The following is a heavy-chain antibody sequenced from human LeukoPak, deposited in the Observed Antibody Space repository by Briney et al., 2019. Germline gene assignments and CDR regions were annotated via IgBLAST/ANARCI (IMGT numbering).Heavy chain of an antibody. Sequence: GGSLRLSCAASGFTFSSYGMHWVRQAPGKGLEWVAFIRYDGSNKYYADSVKGRFTISRDNSKNTLYLQMNSLRAEDTAVYYCARRAVIAVAGTIDYWGQGTLVTVSS. D-gene: IGHD6-19*01. CDR1: GFTFSSYG. CDR2: IRYDGSNK. J-gene: IGHJ4*02. V-gene: IGHV3-30*02. CDR3: ARRAVIAVAGTIDY.